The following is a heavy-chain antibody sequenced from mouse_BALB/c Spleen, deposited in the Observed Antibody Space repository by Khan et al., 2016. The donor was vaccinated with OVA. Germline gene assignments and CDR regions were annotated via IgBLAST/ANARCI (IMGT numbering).Heavy chain of an antibody. CDR2: INSNGGST. CDR1: GFTFSSYG. J-gene: IGHJ2*01. Sequence: EVELVESGGGLVQPGGSLKLSCAASGFTFSSYGMSWVRQTPDKRLELVATINSNGGSTYYPDSVKGRFTISRDNAKNTLYLQMSSQKSEDTAMYYCARMARTINGGQGTTLTVSS. CDR3: ARMARTIN. V-gene: IGHV5-6-3*01.